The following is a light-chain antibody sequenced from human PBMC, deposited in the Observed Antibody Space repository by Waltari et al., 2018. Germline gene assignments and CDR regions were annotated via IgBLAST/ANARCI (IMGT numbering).Light chain of an antibody. J-gene: IGKJ1*01. CDR2: LGS. V-gene: IGKV2-28*01. CDR1: QSLFHNNGYKY. Sequence: DIVLTQSPLSLPVTPGEPASISCRSSQSLFHNNGYKYLNWYLQNPGQSPQLLIYLGSYRASGVPDRFSGSGSGTDFTLKISRVEAEDVGVYYCMQTLQTPWTFGQGTKVEIQ. CDR3: MQTLQTPWT.